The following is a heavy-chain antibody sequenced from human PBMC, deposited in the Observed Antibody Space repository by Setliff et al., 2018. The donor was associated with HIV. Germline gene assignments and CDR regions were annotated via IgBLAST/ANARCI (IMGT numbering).Heavy chain of an antibody. CDR3: AKGTYYSRYSSSWGIFDY. D-gene: IGHD6-13*01. V-gene: IGHV3-30*02. CDR1: GLNFNEYG. Sequence: GGSLRLSCEASGLNFNEYGMHWVRQAPGKGLEWVGLIWYDGTGKYYPDSVRGRFTISRDNSKNTLYLQMNSLRPEDTAVYYCAKGTYYSRYSSSWGIFDYWGQGILVTVSS. CDR2: IWYDGTGK. J-gene: IGHJ4*02.